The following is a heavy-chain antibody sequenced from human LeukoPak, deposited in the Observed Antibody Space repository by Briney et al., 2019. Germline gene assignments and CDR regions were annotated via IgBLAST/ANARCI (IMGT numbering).Heavy chain of an antibody. J-gene: IGHJ4*02. D-gene: IGHD3-10*01. CDR3: ARRLKAPLSHFMVRGVPASGFDY. CDR2: ISDDGSKK. Sequence: GGSLRLSCAASGFTFRSYGMHWVRQSPGKGPEWVGVISDDGSKKYYADSVKGRFTISRDNSKKTLYLQMNSLKASDTAMYYCARRLKAPLSHFMVRGVPASGFDYWGQGTLVTVSS. CDR1: GFTFRSYG. V-gene: IGHV3-30*03.